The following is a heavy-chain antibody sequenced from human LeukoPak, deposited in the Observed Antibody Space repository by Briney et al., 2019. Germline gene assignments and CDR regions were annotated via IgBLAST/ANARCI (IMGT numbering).Heavy chain of an antibody. J-gene: IGHJ3*02. CDR1: GFTFSSYA. CDR2: ISGSGGST. V-gene: IGHV3-23*01. CDR3: ARSNNAFDI. Sequence: PGGSLRLSCAASGFTFSSYAMSWVRQAPGKGLEWVSAISGSGGSTYYADSVKGRFTISRDNAKNSLYLQVNSLRAEDTAVYYCARSNNAFDIWGQGTMVTVSS.